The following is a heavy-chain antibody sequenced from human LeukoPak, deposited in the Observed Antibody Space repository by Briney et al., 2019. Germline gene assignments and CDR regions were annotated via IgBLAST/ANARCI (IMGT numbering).Heavy chain of an antibody. CDR2: INYSGST. Sequence: PSETVSLTCTVSGGSISGGGYYWSWIRQHAGKGLEWIGYINYSGSTYYNPSLKSRVTISVDTSKNQFSLKLSSVTAADTAVYYCARGGPYDFWSGYYISHWFDPWGQGTLVTVSS. J-gene: IGHJ5*02. V-gene: IGHV4-31*03. CDR3: ARGGPYDFWSGYYISHWFDP. CDR1: GGSISGGGYY. D-gene: IGHD3-3*01.